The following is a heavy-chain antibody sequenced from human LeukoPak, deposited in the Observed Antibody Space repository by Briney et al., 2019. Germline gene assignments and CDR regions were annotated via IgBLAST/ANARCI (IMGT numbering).Heavy chain of an antibody. Sequence: SETLSLTCTVSGGSISSYYWNWIRQPLGKGLEWIGYIYYSGSTNYNPSLKSRVTISVDTSKNQFSLKLSSVTAADTAVYYCARQDVVVITAATYYYGMDVWGQGTTVTV. J-gene: IGHJ6*02. V-gene: IGHV4-59*08. D-gene: IGHD2-2*01. CDR1: GGSISSYY. CDR2: IYYSGST. CDR3: ARQDVVVITAATYYYGMDV.